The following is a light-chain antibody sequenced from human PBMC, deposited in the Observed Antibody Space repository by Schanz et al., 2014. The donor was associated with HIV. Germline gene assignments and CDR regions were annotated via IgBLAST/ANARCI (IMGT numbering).Light chain of an antibody. J-gene: IGLJ1*01. CDR1: SSDVGSSNL. CDR3: CSYTSSNTYV. V-gene: IGLV2-14*02. CDR2: EVS. Sequence: QSALTQPASASGSPGQAITISCTGTSSDVGSSNLVSWYQQLPGSAPKLMIYEVSKRPSGVPDRFSGSKSGNTASLTISGLQAEDEAEYYCCSYTSSNTYVFGTGTKLTVL.